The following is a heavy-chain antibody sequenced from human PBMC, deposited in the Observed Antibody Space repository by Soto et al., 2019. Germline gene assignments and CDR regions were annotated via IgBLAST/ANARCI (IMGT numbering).Heavy chain of an antibody. CDR2: INHSGST. Sequence: QVQLQQWGAGLLKPSETLSLTCAVYGGSFSDFYWNCIRQPPGKGREWIGEINHSGSTTYNPSLKSRVTISVDTSKNQISLKLTSVTAADTAVYYCGRCPRVVWVVPTAQRDVFDIWGQGTMVTVSS. D-gene: IGHD2-2*01. CDR1: GGSFSDFY. CDR3: GRCPRVVWVVPTAQRDVFDI. V-gene: IGHV4-34*01. J-gene: IGHJ3*02.